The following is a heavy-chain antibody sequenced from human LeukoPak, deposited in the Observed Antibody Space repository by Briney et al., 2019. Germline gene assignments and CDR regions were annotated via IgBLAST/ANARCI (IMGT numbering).Heavy chain of an antibody. Sequence: PSETLSLTCSVSGGSFSSGTYQWSWIRQRPGKGLEWIGYIYYSGTTYYNPSLRSRVTISVDTSKNQFSLKLSSLTAADTAVYYCARGRYGHPFDYWGQGTLVTVSS. CDR1: GGSFSSGTYQ. CDR3: ARGRYGHPFDY. J-gene: IGHJ4*02. D-gene: IGHD3-9*01. CDR2: IYYSGTT. V-gene: IGHV4-31*03.